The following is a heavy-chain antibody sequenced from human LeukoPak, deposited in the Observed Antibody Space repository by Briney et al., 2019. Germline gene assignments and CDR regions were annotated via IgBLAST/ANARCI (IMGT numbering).Heavy chain of an antibody. J-gene: IGHJ4*02. CDR3: ARDLRRFAAYYFDY. V-gene: IGHV3-30*03. CDR2: ISSDGRDK. D-gene: IGHD5/OR15-5a*01. CDR1: GFTFSGYA. Sequence: GRSLRLSCAASGFTFSGYAIHWVRQAPGKGLEWVAVISSDGRDKHHADSVKGRFTISRDNSKSTLYLQTNSLRAEDTAVYYCARDLRRFAAYYFDYWGQGTLVTVSS.